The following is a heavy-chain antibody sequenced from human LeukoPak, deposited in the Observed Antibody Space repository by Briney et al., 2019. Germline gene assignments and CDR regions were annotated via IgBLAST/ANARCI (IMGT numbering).Heavy chain of an antibody. Sequence: PGGSLRLSCAASGFTFSSYAMSWVRQAPGEGLEWVSAISGSGGSTYYADSVKGRFTISRDNSKNTLYLQMNSLRAEDTAVYYCAKDLTGGSYLLLVQEVFDYWGQGTLVTVSS. CDR2: ISGSGGST. CDR1: GFTFSSYA. J-gene: IGHJ4*02. V-gene: IGHV3-23*01. D-gene: IGHD1-26*01. CDR3: AKDLTGGSYLLLVQEVFDY.